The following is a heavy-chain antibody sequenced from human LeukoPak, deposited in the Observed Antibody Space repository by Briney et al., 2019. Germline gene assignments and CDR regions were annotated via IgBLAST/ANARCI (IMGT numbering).Heavy chain of an antibody. J-gene: IGHJ3*02. CDR2: TYYSGST. D-gene: IGHD4-23*01. CDR1: GGSISSGDYY. V-gene: IGHV4-30-4*01. CDR3: ARDGRWPDAFDI. Sequence: PSETLSLTCTVSGGSISSGDYYWSWIRQPPGKGLEWIGYTYYSGSTYYNPSLKSRVTISVDTSKNQFSLKLSSVTAADTAVYYCARDGRWPDAFDIWGQGIMVTVSS.